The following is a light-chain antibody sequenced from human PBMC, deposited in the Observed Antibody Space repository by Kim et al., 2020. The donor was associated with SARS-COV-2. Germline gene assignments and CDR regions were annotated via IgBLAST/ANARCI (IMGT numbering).Light chain of an antibody. CDR1: QSVSSN. CDR2: GAS. Sequence: EIVMTQSPATLSVSPGERATLSCRASQSVSSNLAWYQQKPGQAPRLLIYGASTRATGIPGRFSGSGSGTEFTLTISSLQSEDFAVYYCEQYSHWPLTFGRGTKVELK. CDR3: EQYSHWPLT. V-gene: IGKV3-15*01. J-gene: IGKJ4*01.